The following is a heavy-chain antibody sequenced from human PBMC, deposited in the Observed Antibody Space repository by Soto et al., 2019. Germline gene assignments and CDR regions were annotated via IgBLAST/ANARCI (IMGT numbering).Heavy chain of an antibody. Sequence: VQVLESGGGLVQPGGSLRLSCAASGFTFTSYAMNWVRQASGKGLEWVSAISRGGDITYYADSVKGRFTISKDNSKNTLYLQMNSLRADDSAVYYCAKARGGGSDWCFYYWGQGTLVTVSS. J-gene: IGHJ4*02. CDR2: ISRGGDIT. CDR3: AKARGGGSDWCFYY. V-gene: IGHV3-23*01. CDR1: GFTFTSYA. D-gene: IGHD6-19*01.